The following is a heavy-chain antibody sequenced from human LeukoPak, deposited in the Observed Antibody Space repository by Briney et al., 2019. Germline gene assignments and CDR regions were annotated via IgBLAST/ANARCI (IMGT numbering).Heavy chain of an antibody. Sequence: SVKLSCNASGSTFAICGITLARQAPGQGLGLGWGFSPYTGKTDYGQKFQGRVTMTTDTSTSTAYMEITSLRSDDADVYYCARDDPRITGTTDFWGQG. CDR1: GSTFAICG. D-gene: IGHD1-7*01. V-gene: IGHV1-18*04. CDR2: FSPYTGKT. CDR3: ARDDPRITGTTDF. J-gene: IGHJ4*02.